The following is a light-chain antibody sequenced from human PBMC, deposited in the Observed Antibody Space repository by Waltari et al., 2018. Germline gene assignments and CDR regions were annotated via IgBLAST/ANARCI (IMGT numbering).Light chain of an antibody. CDR1: SSDVGGYKY. Sequence: QSALTQPASVSGSPGQSITIPCTGTSSDVGGYKYVSWYQKHPGKAPKLLIYDVSNRPSGVSNRFSASKSGNTASLIISGLQAEDEADYYCSSYTSSTTLLLIFGGGTKLTVL. V-gene: IGLV2-14*03. CDR2: DVS. CDR3: SSYTSSTTLLLI. J-gene: IGLJ2*01.